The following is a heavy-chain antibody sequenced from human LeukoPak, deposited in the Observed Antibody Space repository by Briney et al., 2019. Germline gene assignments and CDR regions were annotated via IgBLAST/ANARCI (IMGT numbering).Heavy chain of an antibody. CDR1: GGSFSGYY. Sequence: SETLSLTCAVYGGSFSGYYWSWIRQPPGKGLEWIGEINHSGSTNYNPSLKSRVTISVDTSKNQFSLKLSSVTAADTAVYYCARGLVLRYFDWLLTVTANTGPFDYWGQGTLVTVSS. CDR3: ARGLVLRYFDWLLTVTANTGPFDY. CDR2: INHSGST. D-gene: IGHD3-9*01. J-gene: IGHJ4*02. V-gene: IGHV4-34*01.